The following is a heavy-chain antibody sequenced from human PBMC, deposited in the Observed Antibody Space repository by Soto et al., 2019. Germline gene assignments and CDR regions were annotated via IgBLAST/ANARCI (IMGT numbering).Heavy chain of an antibody. D-gene: IGHD3-22*01. Sequence: QVQLVQSGAEVKKPGSSVKVSCKASGGTFSNSPISWVRQAPGQGLEWMGGPIPTFNTGNYAQKFQGRLTITADKSTNTAYMELSSLISEDTAVYYCARRTSSGYYRYFDSWGQGTLVTVS. CDR1: GGTFSNSP. J-gene: IGHJ4*02. CDR2: PIPTFNTG. CDR3: ARRTSSGYYRYFDS. V-gene: IGHV1-69*06.